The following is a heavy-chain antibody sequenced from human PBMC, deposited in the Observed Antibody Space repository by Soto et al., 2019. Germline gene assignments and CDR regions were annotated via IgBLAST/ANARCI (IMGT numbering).Heavy chain of an antibody. V-gene: IGHV3-49*03. Sequence: GGSLRLSCTASGFTFGDYAMSWFRQAPGKGQERVGFIRSKANGGTTEYAASVKGRFTISRDDSKSIAYLQMYSLKTEDTAVFYFTRDRDSAMASYYFDYWGQGTLVTVSS. CDR2: IRSKANGGTT. J-gene: IGHJ4*02. CDR1: GFTFGDYA. CDR3: TRDRDSAMASYYFDY. D-gene: IGHD5-18*01.